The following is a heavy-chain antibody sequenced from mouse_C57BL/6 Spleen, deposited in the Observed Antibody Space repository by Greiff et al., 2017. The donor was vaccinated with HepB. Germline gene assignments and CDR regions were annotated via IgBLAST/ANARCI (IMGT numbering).Heavy chain of an antibody. D-gene: IGHD1-1*01. Sequence: QVQLQQPGAELVRPGSSVKLSCKASGYTFTSYWMHWVKQRPIQGLEWIGNIDPSDSETHYNQKFKDKATLTVDKSSSTAYMQLSSLTSEDSAVYSCARSGITRHYYAMDYWGQGTSVTVSS. CDR2: IDPSDSET. CDR3: ARSGITRHYYAMDY. V-gene: IGHV1-52*01. CDR1: GYTFTSYW. J-gene: IGHJ4*01.